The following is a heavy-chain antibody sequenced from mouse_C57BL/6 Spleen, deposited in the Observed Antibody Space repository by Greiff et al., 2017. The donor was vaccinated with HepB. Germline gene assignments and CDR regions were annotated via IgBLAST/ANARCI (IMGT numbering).Heavy chain of an antibody. CDR2: IYPRDGST. V-gene: IGHV1-85*01. J-gene: IGHJ4*01. D-gene: IGHD1-1*01. Sequence: VKLQQSGPELVKPGASVKLSCKASGYTFTSYDINWVKQRPGQGLEWIGWIYPRDGSTKYNEKFKGKATLTVDTSSSTAYMELHSLTSEDSAVYFCAREGYYYGSSPYYAMDYWGQGTSVTVSS. CDR1: GYTFTSYD. CDR3: AREGYYYGSSPYYAMDY.